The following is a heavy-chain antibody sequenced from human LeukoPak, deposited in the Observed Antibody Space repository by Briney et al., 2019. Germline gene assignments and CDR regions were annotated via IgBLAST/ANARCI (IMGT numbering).Heavy chain of an antibody. J-gene: IGHJ4*02. V-gene: IGHV4-39*01. CDR2: IYSGNT. D-gene: IGHD3/OR15-3a*01. CDR3: ARQTGSGLFILP. CDR1: GDSISTSNSY. Sequence: SETLSLTCTVSGDSISTSNSYWGWIRQPPGKGLEWIGSIYSGNTYYNASLKSRVTISVDTSKNQFSLKLTSVTAADTAVYYCARQTGSGLFILPGGQGTLVTVSS.